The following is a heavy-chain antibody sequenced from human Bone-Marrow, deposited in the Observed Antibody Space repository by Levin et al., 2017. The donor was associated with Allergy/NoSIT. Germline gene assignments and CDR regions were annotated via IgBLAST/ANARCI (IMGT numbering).Heavy chain of an antibody. CDR3: TTGDCISGSCHYFDS. Sequence: GGSLRLSCAASGFTFSNAWIYWVRQAPGKGLEWVGRIKSKTDGGTTDYAAPVKGRFTISRDDSKNTLYLQMDSLKTEDTAVYYCTTGDCISGSCHYFDSWGQGALVTVSS. D-gene: IGHD2-15*01. V-gene: IGHV3-15*07. CDR1: GFTFSNAW. J-gene: IGHJ4*02. CDR2: IKSKTDGGTT.